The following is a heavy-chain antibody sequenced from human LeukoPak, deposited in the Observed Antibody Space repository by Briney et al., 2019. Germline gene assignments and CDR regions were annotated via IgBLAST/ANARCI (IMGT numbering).Heavy chain of an antibody. Sequence: GGSLRLSCAASGFTFSSYSMNWVRQAPGKGLEWVSYISSSSSTIYYADYVKGRFTISRDNAKNSLYLQMNSLRDEDTAVYYCARDWIETHYYYYYYGMDVWSQGTTVTVSS. V-gene: IGHV3-48*02. CDR2: ISSSSSTI. D-gene: IGHD2-2*03. CDR1: GFTFSSYS. J-gene: IGHJ6*02. CDR3: ARDWIETHYYYYYYGMDV.